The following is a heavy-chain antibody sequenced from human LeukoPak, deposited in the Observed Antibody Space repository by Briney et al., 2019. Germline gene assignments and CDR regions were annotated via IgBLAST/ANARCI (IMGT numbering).Heavy chain of an antibody. CDR1: GGSISSGDYY. V-gene: IGHV4-30-4*08. CDR2: IYYSGST. D-gene: IGHD6-19*01. Sequence: PSQPLSLTCTVSGGSISSGDYYCSWIRQPPGKGLEWIGYIYYSGSTYYHPSLKSRVTISVDTSKNKFSLKLSSVTAADTAVYYCASQGIAVAGRDYWGQGTLVTVSS. CDR3: ASQGIAVAGRDY. J-gene: IGHJ4*02.